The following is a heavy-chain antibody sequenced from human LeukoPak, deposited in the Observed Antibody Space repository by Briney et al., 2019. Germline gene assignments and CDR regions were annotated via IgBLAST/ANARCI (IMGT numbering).Heavy chain of an antibody. J-gene: IGHJ5*02. D-gene: IGHD4-17*01. V-gene: IGHV4-31*03. CDR2: IYYSGST. CDR1: GGSISSGGYY. CDR3: ARGQEYGDGWFDP. Sequence: PSETLSLTCTVSGGSISSGGYYWSWIRQHSGKGLEWIGYIYYSGSTYYNPSLKSRVTISVDTSKNQFSLKLSSVTAADTAVYYCARGQEYGDGWFDPWGQGTLVTVSS.